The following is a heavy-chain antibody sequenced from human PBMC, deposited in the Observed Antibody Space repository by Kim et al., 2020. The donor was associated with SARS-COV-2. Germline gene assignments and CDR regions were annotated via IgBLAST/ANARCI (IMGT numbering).Heavy chain of an antibody. D-gene: IGHD6-6*01. CDR1: GISLSTSGMC. V-gene: IGHV2-70*17. Sequence: SGPTLVNPTQTLTLTCTLSGISLSTSGMCVSWIRQPPGKALEWLARIDWDSDKFYSTSLKTRLTISKDTSKNQVVLTMTNMDPVDTATYFCARHTGISGRRYYYGMDVWGLGTTVTVSS. J-gene: IGHJ6*02. CDR2: IDWDSDK. CDR3: ARHTGISGRRYYYGMDV.